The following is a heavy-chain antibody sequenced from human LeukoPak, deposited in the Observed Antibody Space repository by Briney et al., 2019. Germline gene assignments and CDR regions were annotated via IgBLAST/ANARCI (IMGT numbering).Heavy chain of an antibody. D-gene: IGHD1-26*01. CDR2: IDKKDKGYATAT. CDR3: TRDSGTYNWFGP. CDR1: GFTFSGSA. V-gene: IGHV3-73*01. J-gene: IGHJ5*02. Sequence: GGSLRLSCAASGFTFSGSAIHWVRQSSGKGREWVGQIDKKDKGYATATAYAASVKGRFTISRDDSINTAYLQMKSLKTEDTALYYCTRDSGTYNWFGPWGQGTLVTVSS.